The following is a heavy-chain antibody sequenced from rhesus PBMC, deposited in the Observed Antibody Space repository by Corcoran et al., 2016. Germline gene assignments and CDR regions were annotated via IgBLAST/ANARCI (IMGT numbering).Heavy chain of an antibody. J-gene: IGHJ3*01. CDR2: INGNGATT. V-gene: IGHV4-143*01. CDR3: ARTGPRGLIDAFDI. CDR1: GGSISGYYY. D-gene: IGHD3-3*01. Sequence: QVQLQESGPGLVKPSETLSLTCTVSGGSISGYYYWSWIRQLPGKGLEWIGGINGNGATTYYNPSLDGRVTISKDTSKNQFSLKLSYVTAADTAVYYCARTGPRGLIDAFDIWGQGLRVTVSS.